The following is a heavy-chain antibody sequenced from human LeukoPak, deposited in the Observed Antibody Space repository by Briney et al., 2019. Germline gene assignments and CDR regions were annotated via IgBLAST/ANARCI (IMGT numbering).Heavy chain of an antibody. D-gene: IGHD4-17*01. J-gene: IGHJ5*02. CDR1: GYTLTELS. CDR3: ATDLSPEMTTVTTSWFDP. V-gene: IGHV1-24*01. CDR2: FDPEDGET. Sequence: ASVKVSCKVSGYTLTELSMQWVRQAPGKGLEWMGGFDPEDGETIYAQKFQGRVTMTEDTSTDTAYMELSSLRSEDTAVYYCATDLSPEMTTVTTSWFDPWGQRTLVTVSS.